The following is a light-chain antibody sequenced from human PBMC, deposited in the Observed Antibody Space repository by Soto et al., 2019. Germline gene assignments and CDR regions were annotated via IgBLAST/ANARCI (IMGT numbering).Light chain of an antibody. Sequence: ILMTQSPATLSVSPGERATLSCRAGQTIYSNVAWYQQRPGQAPRLLIYRASTRATGVPARFSGSGSGTEFTLTISGMQSEDFALYYCQQYQNLWTFGQGTKV. CDR1: QTIYSN. V-gene: IGKV3-15*01. CDR2: RAS. CDR3: QQYQNLWT. J-gene: IGKJ1*01.